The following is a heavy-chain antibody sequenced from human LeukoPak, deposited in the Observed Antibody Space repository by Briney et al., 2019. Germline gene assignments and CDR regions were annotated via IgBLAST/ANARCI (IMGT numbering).Heavy chain of an antibody. J-gene: IGHJ3*02. Sequence: GGSLRLSCAASGFTFSSYAMSWVRQAPGKGLEWVSAISGSGGSTYYADSVKGRFTTSRDNSKNTLYLQMNSLRAEDTAVYYYAKLWAVVAATGAFDIWGQGTMVTVSS. D-gene: IGHD2-15*01. V-gene: IGHV3-23*01. CDR1: GFTFSSYA. CDR3: AKLWAVVAATGAFDI. CDR2: ISGSGGST.